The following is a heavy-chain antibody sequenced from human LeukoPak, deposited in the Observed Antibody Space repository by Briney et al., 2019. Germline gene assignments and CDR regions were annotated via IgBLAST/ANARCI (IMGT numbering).Heavy chain of an antibody. CDR2: IYYSGST. CDR1: GGSISSYY. V-gene: IGHV4-59*01. Sequence: PSETLSLTCTVSGGSISSYYWSWIRQPPGKGLEWIGYIYYSGSTNYNPSLKSRVTISVDTSKNQFPLKLSSVTAADTAVYYCARSIAVAGAEYFQHWGQGTLVTVSS. J-gene: IGHJ1*01. D-gene: IGHD6-19*01. CDR3: ARSIAVAGAEYFQH.